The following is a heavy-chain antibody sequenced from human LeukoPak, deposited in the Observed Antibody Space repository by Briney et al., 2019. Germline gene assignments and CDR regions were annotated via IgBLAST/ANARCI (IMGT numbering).Heavy chain of an antibody. CDR1: GGTFSSHA. V-gene: IGHV1-69*13. CDR3: ATHYEGMVVAATRWSEYGAFDI. CDR2: IIPIFGTA. D-gene: IGHD2-15*01. Sequence: ASVKVSCKASGGTFSSHAISWVRQAPGQGLEWMGGIIPIFGTANYAQKFQGRVTITADESTSTAYMELSSLRSEDTAVYYCATHYEGMVVAATRWSEYGAFDIWGQGTMDTVSS. J-gene: IGHJ3*02.